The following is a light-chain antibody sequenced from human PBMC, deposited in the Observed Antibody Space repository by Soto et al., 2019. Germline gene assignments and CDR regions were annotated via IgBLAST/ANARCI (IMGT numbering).Light chain of an antibody. V-gene: IGLV2-14*03. CDR1: SSDVGSYKY. CDR2: DVS. Sequence: QSALTQPASVSGSPGQSITISCIGTSSDVGSYKYVSWYQQYPGKAPKLMIYDVSNRPSWVSNRFSGSKSGNTASLTISGHQAEDEADYYCSSYTSSSPVVFGEGTKLTVL. CDR3: SSYTSSSPVV. J-gene: IGLJ2*01.